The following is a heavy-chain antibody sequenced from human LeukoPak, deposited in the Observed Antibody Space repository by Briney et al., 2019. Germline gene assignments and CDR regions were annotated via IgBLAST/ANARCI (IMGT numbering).Heavy chain of an antibody. CDR1: GFTFSDYY. CDR3: ASSVDTAMVTVDY. CDR2: ISSSSSYT. D-gene: IGHD5-18*01. J-gene: IGHJ4*02. V-gene: IGHV3-11*03. Sequence: GGSLRLSCAASGFTFSDYYMSWIRQAPGKGLEWVSYISSSSSYTNYADSVKGRFTISRDNAKNSLYLQMNSLRAEDTAVYYCASSVDTAMVTVDYWGQGTLVTVSS.